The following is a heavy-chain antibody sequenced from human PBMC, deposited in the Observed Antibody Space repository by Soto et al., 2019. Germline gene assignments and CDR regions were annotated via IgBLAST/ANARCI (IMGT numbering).Heavy chain of an antibody. Sequence: QVHLVESGGGVVQPGRSLRLSCAASGFTFSNSGFHWVRQAPGKGLEWVTLISYDGRNTGYSDSVKGRFTISRDNSKNTLYVQLNSLRPEDSAVYYCARDAGRFCSGGSCFNGGMDVWGQGTTVIVSS. CDR3: ARDAGRFCSGGSCFNGGMDV. D-gene: IGHD2-15*01. CDR1: GFTFSNSG. V-gene: IGHV3-30*04. CDR2: ISYDGRNT. J-gene: IGHJ6*02.